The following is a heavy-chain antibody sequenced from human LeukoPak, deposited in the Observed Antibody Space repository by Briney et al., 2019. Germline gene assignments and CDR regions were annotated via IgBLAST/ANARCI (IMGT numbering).Heavy chain of an antibody. V-gene: IGHV3-15*01. Sequence: GGSLRLSCAASGFSFSNAWMSWVRQAPGKGLEWVGRITSKTRSGTTDYAAPVKGRFTISRDDSKNMLYLEMNSLKTEDTAVYYCTTDYVWGTYRYFDYWGQGTLVTVSS. CDR1: GFSFSNAW. CDR3: TTDYVWGTYRYFDY. D-gene: IGHD3-16*02. J-gene: IGHJ4*02. CDR2: ITSKTRSGTT.